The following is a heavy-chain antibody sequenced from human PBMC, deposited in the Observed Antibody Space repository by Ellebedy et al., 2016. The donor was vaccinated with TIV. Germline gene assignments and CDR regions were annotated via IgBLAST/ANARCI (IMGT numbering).Heavy chain of an antibody. CDR2: IIPIFGTA. V-gene: IGHV1-69*13. CDR1: GYTFTGYY. D-gene: IGHD3-10*01. J-gene: IGHJ6*03. CDR3: ASSGHSGSYSPGSYYYYMDV. Sequence: SVKVSCXASGYTFTGYYMHWVRQAPGQGLEWMGGIIPIFGTANYAQKFQGRVTITADESTSTAYMELSSLRSEDTAVYYCASSGHSGSYSPGSYYYYMDVWGKGTTVTVSS.